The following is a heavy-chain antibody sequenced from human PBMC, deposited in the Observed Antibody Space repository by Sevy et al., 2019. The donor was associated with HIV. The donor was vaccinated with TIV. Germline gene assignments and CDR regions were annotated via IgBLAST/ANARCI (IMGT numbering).Heavy chain of an antibody. Sequence: GGSLRLSCAASGFTFSIYGMHWVRQAPGKGLEWVACIRYDGSTKYYADSVKGRFTISRDNSKNTLYLQMNSLRAEGTAVYYCLKDLTGRYSSSSGDFDYWGQGTLVTVSS. CDR3: LKDLTGRYSSSSGDFDY. CDR1: GFTFSIYG. D-gene: IGHD6-6*01. V-gene: IGHV3-30*02. J-gene: IGHJ4*02. CDR2: IRYDGSTK.